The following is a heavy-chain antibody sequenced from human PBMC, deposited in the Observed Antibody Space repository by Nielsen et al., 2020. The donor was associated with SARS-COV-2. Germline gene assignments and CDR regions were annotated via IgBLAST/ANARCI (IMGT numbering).Heavy chain of an antibody. J-gene: IGHJ4*02. V-gene: IGHV3-9*01. CDR1: GFTFDDYA. CDR3: AKALKSGSYGDFDY. Sequence: GGSLRLSCAASGFTFDDYAMHWVRQAPGKGLEWVSGISWNSGSIGYADSVKGRFTISRDNAKNSLYLQMNSLRAEDTALYYCAKALKSGSYGDFDYWGQGTLVTVSS. CDR2: ISWNSGSI. D-gene: IGHD1-26*01.